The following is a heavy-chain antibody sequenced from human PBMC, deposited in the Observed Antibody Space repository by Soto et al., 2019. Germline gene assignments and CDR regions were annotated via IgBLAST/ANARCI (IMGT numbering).Heavy chain of an antibody. D-gene: IGHD3-22*01. CDR2: IYPYDSDT. CDR3: ARQAYDTSGYRYIDF. J-gene: IGHJ4*02. CDR1: GFSFTSHW. Sequence: GESLKIYCQTSGFSFTSHWIGWVRQMAGKGLEWMGIIYPYDSDTRYSPSFQGQVTISADKSIGTAYLQWSSLKASDTAIYFCARQAYDTSGYRYIDFWGQGTLVTVSS. V-gene: IGHV5-51*01.